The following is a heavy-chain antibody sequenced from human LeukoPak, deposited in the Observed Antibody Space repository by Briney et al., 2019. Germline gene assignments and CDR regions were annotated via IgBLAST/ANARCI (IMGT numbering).Heavy chain of an antibody. CDR1: GGSISSGDYY. D-gene: IGHD6-13*01. Sequence: SQTLSLTCTVSGGSISSGDYYWSWIRQPPGKGLVWIGYIYYSGSTCYNPSLKSRVTISVDTSKNQFSLKLSSVTAADTAGYYCARVLDVHSSSWYESAYYIDYWGQGTLVTVSS. CDR3: ARVLDVHSSSWYESAYYIDY. V-gene: IGHV4-30-4*01. CDR2: IYYSGST. J-gene: IGHJ4*02.